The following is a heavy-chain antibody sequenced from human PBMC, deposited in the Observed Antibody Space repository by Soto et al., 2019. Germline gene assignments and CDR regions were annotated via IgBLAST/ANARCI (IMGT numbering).Heavy chain of an antibody. V-gene: IGHV3-15*01. CDR3: STRSSTSP. J-gene: IGHJ5*02. CDR1: GFTFTNAW. Sequence: GSLRLSCAASGFTFTNAWMSWVRQAPGKGLEWVGRIMSKTDGGTTDYAAPVKGRFTISRDDSKSMLYLQMDSLKTEDTAVYYCSTRSSTSPWGQGTLVTVSS. D-gene: IGHD2-2*01. CDR2: IMSKTDGGTT.